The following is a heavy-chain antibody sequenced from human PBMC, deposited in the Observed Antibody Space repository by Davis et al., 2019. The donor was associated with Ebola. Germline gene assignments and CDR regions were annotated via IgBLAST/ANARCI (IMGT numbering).Heavy chain of an antibody. V-gene: IGHV4-34*01. J-gene: IGHJ3*02. CDR2: IYHSGST. Sequence: WIGYIYHSGSTNYNPSLKSRVTISVDTSKNQFSLKLSSVTAADTAVYYCARGLRFLEWLLSRRNDAFDIWGQGTMVTVSS. CDR3: ARGLRFLEWLLSRRNDAFDI. D-gene: IGHD3-3*01.